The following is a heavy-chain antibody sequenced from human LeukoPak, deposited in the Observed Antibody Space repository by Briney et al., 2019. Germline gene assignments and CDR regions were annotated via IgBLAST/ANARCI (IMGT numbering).Heavy chain of an antibody. Sequence: GASVKVSCKASGYTFTGYYMHWVRQAPGQGLEWMGRINPNSGGTNYAQKFQGRVTMTRDTSISTAYMELSRLRSDDTAVYYCARGVTIFVSWIDYWGQGTLVTVSS. D-gene: IGHD3-3*01. CDR1: GYTFTGYY. J-gene: IGHJ4*02. V-gene: IGHV1-2*06. CDR2: INPNSGGT. CDR3: ARGVTIFVSWIDY.